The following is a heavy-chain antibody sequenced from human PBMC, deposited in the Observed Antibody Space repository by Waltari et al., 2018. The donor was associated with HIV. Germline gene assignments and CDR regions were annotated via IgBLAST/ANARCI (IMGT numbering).Heavy chain of an antibody. D-gene: IGHD6-13*01. J-gene: IGHJ4*02. CDR3: ARDLYSRNGDDY. Sequence: EVQLVESGGGFVQPGGSLRLSCAASGFTFSSYWMHWVRQAPGKGLVWVSRINTDGSSASYADSVKGRFTISRDNAKNTLYLQMNSLRAEDTAVYYCARDLYSRNGDDYWGQGTLVTVSS. CDR1: GFTFSSYW. V-gene: IGHV3-74*01. CDR2: INTDGSSA.